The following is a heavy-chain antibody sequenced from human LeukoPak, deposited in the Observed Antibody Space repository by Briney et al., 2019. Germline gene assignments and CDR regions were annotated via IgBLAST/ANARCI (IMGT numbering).Heavy chain of an antibody. J-gene: IGHJ4*02. V-gene: IGHV3-21*01. Sequence: GGSLRLSCAASGFTFSSYSMNWVRQAPGKGLEWVSSISSSSSYIYYADSVKGRFTISRDNAKNSLYLQMNSLRAEDTAVYYCARDPPYYYDSSGYSIDYWGQGTLVTVSS. CDR1: GFTFSSYS. CDR3: ARDPPYYYDSSGYSIDY. D-gene: IGHD3-22*01. CDR2: ISSSSSYI.